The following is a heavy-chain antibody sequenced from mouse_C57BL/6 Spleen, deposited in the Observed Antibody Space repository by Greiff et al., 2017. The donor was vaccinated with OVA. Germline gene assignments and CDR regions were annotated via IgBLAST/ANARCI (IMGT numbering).Heavy chain of an antibody. CDR1: GYAFSSYW. J-gene: IGHJ1*03. CDR2: IYPGDGDT. CDR3: ARSGVITTVVARYFDV. Sequence: VQLQQSGAELVKPGASVKISCKASGYAFSSYWMNWVKQRPGKGLEWIGQIYPGDGDTNYNGKFKGKATLTADKSSSTAYMQLSSLTSEDSAVYFCARSGVITTVVARYFDVWGTGTTVTVSS. V-gene: IGHV1-80*01. D-gene: IGHD1-1*01.